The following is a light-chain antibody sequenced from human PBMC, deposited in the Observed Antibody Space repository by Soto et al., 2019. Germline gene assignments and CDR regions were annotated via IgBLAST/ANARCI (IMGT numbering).Light chain of an antibody. CDR3: QQRSDWPLT. J-gene: IGKJ4*01. V-gene: IGKV3-11*01. Sequence: ESVLTQSPATLSLSPGERATLSCRASQSVSSYLAWYQWKPGQAPRLLIYDASNRATGIPARFSGSGSGTDFTLTISSLEPEDFAVYYCQQRSDWPLTFSGGTKVDI. CDR2: DAS. CDR1: QSVSSY.